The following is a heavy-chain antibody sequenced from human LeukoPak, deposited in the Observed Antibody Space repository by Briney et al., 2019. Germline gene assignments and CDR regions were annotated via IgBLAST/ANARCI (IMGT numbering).Heavy chain of an antibody. Sequence: GGSLRLSCAASGFTFSNYWMNWVRQAPGKGLEWVANIKPDGSDKYYVDSVKGRFTISRDNAKNSLYLQMNSLRAEDTAVYYWARENFQYWAQGTLVTVSS. CDR2: IKPDGSDK. J-gene: IGHJ4*02. CDR1: GFTFSNYW. CDR3: ARENFQY. V-gene: IGHV3-7*04.